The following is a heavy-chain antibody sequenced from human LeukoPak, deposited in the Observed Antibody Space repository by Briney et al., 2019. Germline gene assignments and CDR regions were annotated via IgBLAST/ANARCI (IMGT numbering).Heavy chain of an antibody. CDR2: INQDGSQK. J-gene: IGHJ4*02. Sequence: GGSLRLSCAASGFTFSTYWMSWVRQAPGKGLEWVANINQDGSQKRYADSVQGRFTISRDNTKNSLFLQMNSLRAEDTAVYYCARLKDDVTKLDYWGQGTLVTVSS. V-gene: IGHV3-7*01. CDR3: ARLKDDVTKLDY. CDR1: GFTFSTYW. D-gene: IGHD2-8*01.